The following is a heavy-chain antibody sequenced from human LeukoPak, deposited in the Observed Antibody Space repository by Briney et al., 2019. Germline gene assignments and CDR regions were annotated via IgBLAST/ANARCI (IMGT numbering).Heavy chain of an antibody. Sequence: ASAKVSCKASGYTFTSYGITWVRQAPGQGLEWMGWISAYNGNTKYVQKFQGRVTMTTDTSTNTAYMELRSLRSDDTAVYYCARDEGIVPTQSDYWGQGTLVTVSS. D-gene: IGHD2/OR15-2a*01. J-gene: IGHJ4*02. CDR1: GYTFTSYG. V-gene: IGHV1-18*01. CDR2: ISAYNGNT. CDR3: ARDEGIVPTQSDY.